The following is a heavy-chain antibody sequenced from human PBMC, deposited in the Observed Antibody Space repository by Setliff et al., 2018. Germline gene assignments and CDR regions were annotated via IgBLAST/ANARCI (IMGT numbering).Heavy chain of an antibody. Sequence: SETLSLTCAVYGGSFSTYFWSWIRQPPGKGLEWVGSLSFAGDAYYNPSLKSRVTMSLDTSKNQFSLRVKSVTAADTALYSCARDPGFRSGTWALDNWGQGTLVTVSS. CDR2: LSFAGDA. D-gene: IGHD3-16*01. J-gene: IGHJ4*02. V-gene: IGHV4-34*01. CDR3: ARDPGFRSGTWALDN. CDR1: GGSFSTYF.